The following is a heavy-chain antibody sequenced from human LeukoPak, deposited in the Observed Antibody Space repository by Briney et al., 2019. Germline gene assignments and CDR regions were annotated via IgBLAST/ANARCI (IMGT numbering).Heavy chain of an antibody. CDR2: INTNTGNS. V-gene: IGHV7-4-1*02. CDR3: SRLIDYYDSTGYESFFDY. CDR1: GYTFTSYT. J-gene: IGHJ4*02. Sequence: ASVKVSCKASGYTFTSYTMNWMRQAPGQGLEWRGWINTNTGNSAYAQGFTGRFVFSLDTSVSTAYLQISSLKAEDTAVYYCSRLIDYYDSTGYESFFDYWGQGTLVTVSS. D-gene: IGHD3-22*01.